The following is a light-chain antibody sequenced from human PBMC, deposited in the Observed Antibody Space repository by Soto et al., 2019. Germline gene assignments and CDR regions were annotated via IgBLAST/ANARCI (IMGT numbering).Light chain of an antibody. Sequence: EIVMTQSPAPLSVSPGERATVPCRASQSVRNNLAWYQQKPGQAPRLLIYGASTRATGIPARVSGSGSGTEFTLTISSLQSEDFAIYYCQQYNNWPLTFGGGTKVDIE. CDR1: QSVRNN. J-gene: IGKJ4*01. V-gene: IGKV3-15*01. CDR3: QQYNNWPLT. CDR2: GAS.